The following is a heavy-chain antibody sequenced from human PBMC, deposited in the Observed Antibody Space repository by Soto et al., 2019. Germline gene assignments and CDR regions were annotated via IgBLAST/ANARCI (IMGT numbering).Heavy chain of an antibody. CDR2: IYHSGST. V-gene: IGHV4-30-2*01. CDR1: GGSISSGGYP. CDR3: ARAPLWFGELYPIFDY. Sequence: SETLSLTCAVSGGSISSGGYPWSWIRQTPGKGLEWIGYIYHSGSTYNNPSPERGVTISVDRSKNQSSLKLSSVTAADTAVYYCARAPLWFGELYPIFDYWGQGTLVTVSS. J-gene: IGHJ4*02. D-gene: IGHD3-10*01.